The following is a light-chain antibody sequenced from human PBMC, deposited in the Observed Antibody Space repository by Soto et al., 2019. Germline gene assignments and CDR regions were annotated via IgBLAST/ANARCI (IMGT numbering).Light chain of an antibody. J-gene: IGLJ2*01. CDR1: NSNIGSHT. V-gene: IGLV1-44*01. Sequence: QSVLTQPPSASGTPGQRVTMSCSGGNSNIGSHTVNWYQHLPGTAPTLLIFSNNQRPSGVPARFSGSKSGTSASLAISGLQSGDEGDYYCCAYAGSNTLVFGGGTKVTVL. CDR3: CAYAGSNTLV. CDR2: SNN.